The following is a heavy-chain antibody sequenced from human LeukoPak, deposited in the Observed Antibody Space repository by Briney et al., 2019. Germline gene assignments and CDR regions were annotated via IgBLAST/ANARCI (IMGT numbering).Heavy chain of an antibody. CDR3: AREVPGSYYYGSGFYYYMDV. J-gene: IGHJ6*03. D-gene: IGHD3-10*01. CDR2: IYTSGST. CDR1: GGSISSYY. V-gene: IGHV4-4*07. Sequence: PSETLSLTCTVSGGSISSYYWSWIRQPAGKGLEWIGRIYTSGSTNYNPSLKSRVTMSVDTSKNQFSQKLSSVTAADTAVYYCAREVPGSYYYGSGFYYYMDVWGKGTTVTISS.